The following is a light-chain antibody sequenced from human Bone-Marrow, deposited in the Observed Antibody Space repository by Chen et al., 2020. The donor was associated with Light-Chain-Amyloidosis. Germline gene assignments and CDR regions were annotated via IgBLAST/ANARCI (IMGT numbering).Light chain of an antibody. J-gene: IGLJ2*01. CDR1: AFPKQY. Sequence: SYALTPPPSVPESPGPTSTIPRSADAFPKQYAYWYQQKPGQAPVLVIYKDSERPSGIPERFSGSSSGTKVTLTISGVQAEDEADYYCQATDSSGTYPIFGGGTKLTVL. CDR3: QATDSSGTYPI. V-gene: IGLV3-25*03. CDR2: KDS.